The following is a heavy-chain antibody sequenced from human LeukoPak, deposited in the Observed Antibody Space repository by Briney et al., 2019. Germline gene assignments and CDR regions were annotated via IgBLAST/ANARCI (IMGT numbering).Heavy chain of an antibody. V-gene: IGHV1-8*01. J-gene: IGHJ4*02. CDR1: GYTFTSYD. CDR2: MNPNSGNT. D-gene: IGHD3-10*01. Sequence: ASVKVSCKASGYTFTSYDINWVRQATGQGLEWMGWMNPNSGNTGYAQKFKGRVTMTRNTSISTAYMELSSLRSEDTAVYYCARGFSRMVRGVIGYWGQGTLVTVSS. CDR3: ARGFSRMVRGVIGY.